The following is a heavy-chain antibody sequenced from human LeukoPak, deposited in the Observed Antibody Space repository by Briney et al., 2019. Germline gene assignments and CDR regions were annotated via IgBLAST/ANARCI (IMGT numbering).Heavy chain of an antibody. V-gene: IGHV1-18*01. CDR2: ISAYNGNT. CDR3: ARDTRDSAFDI. Sequence: GASVKVSCKASGYTFTSYGISWVRQAPGQGLEWMGWISAYNGNTNYAQKFQGRVTMTRDTSTSTVYMELSSLRSEDTAVYYCARDTRDSAFDIWGQGTMVTVSS. D-gene: IGHD2-2*01. J-gene: IGHJ3*02. CDR1: GYTFTSYG.